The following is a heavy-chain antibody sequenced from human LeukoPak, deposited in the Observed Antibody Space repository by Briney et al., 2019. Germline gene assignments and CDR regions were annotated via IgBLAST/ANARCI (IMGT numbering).Heavy chain of an antibody. CDR2: ISDSGTTI. J-gene: IGHJ4*02. CDR3: AKGSGGSGSYSKYYLDY. Sequence: GGSLRLSCAASGFTFSNYEMNWVRQAPGKGLEWVSYISDSGTTIYYGDSVEGRFTISRDNAKKSLYLQINSLRADDTAVYYCAKGSGGSGSYSKYYLDYWGQGTLVTVSS. D-gene: IGHD3-10*01. V-gene: IGHV3-48*03. CDR1: GFTFSNYE.